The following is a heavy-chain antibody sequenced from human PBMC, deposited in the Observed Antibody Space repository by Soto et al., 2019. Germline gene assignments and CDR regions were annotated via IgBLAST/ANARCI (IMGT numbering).Heavy chain of an antibody. CDR3: AKWAVVPAAKREGFYGMDV. CDR1: GFTFSSYA. Sequence: GGSLRLSCAASGFTFSSYAMSWVRQAPGKGLEWVSAISGSGGSTYYADSVKGRFTISRDNSKNRLYLQMNSLRAEDTAVYYCAKWAVVPAAKREGFYGMDVWGQGTTVTVSS. V-gene: IGHV3-23*01. D-gene: IGHD2-2*01. CDR2: ISGSGGST. J-gene: IGHJ6*02.